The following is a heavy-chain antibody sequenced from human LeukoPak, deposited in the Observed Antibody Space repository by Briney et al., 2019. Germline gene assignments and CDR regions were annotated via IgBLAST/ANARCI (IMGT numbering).Heavy chain of an antibody. CDR1: GFTFSSYE. V-gene: IGHV3-48*03. CDR2: ISSSGSTI. Sequence: GGSLRLSCAASGFTFSSYEMNWVRQAPGKGLEWVSYISSSGSTIYYADSVKGRFTISRDNAKNSLYLQMNSLRAGDTAVYYCANVLLWWAAFDIWGQGTMVTVSS. CDR3: ANVLLWWAAFDI. J-gene: IGHJ3*02. D-gene: IGHD3-10*01.